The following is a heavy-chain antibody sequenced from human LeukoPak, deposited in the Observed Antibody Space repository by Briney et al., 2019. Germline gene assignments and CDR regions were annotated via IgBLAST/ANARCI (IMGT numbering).Heavy chain of an antibody. CDR2: INPNSGST. D-gene: IGHD3-22*01. CDR1: GYTFTGYY. CDR3: ARVRYYDSSGSIHDAFDI. J-gene: IGHJ3*02. Sequence: VASVKVSCKASGYTFTGYYMHWVRQAPGQGLEGMGWINPNSGSTNYAQKFQGRVTMTRDTSISTAYMELSRLRSDDTAVYYCARVRYYDSSGSIHDAFDIWGQGTMVTVSS. V-gene: IGHV1-2*02.